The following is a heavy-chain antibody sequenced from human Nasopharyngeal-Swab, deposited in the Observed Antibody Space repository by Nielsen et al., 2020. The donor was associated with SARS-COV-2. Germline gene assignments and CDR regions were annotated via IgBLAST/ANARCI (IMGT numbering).Heavy chain of an antibody. CDR3: ASDSGYHQIFDY. J-gene: IGHJ4*02. D-gene: IGHD3-22*01. CDR1: GCPISSSSYY. Sequence: SETLSLTCTVSGCPISSSSYYCGWLRPPPGQGLEWIGHHYYSGSTYYNPSLKSRVTISVDTSKNQFPLKLSSVTAADTAVYYCASDSGYHQIFDYWGQGTLVTVSS. CDR2: HYYSGST. V-gene: IGHV4-39*01.